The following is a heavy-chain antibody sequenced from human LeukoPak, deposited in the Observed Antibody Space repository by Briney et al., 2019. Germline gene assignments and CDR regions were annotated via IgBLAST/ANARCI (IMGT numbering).Heavy chain of an antibody. D-gene: IGHD1-7*01. CDR2: INSDGSST. CDR1: GFTFSSYW. V-gene: IGHV3-74*01. J-gene: IGHJ4*02. Sequence: GGSLRLSCAASGFTFSSYWMPWVRQAPGKGLVWVSRINSDGSSTSYADSVKGRFTISRDNSKKTLYLQMNSLRAEDTAIFYCAKDVYNWNFYFDYWGQGTLVTVSS. CDR3: AKDVYNWNFYFDY.